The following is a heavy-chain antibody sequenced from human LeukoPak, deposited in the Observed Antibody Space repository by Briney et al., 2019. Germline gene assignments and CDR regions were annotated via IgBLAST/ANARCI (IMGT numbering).Heavy chain of an antibody. CDR1: GGSISSGDYY. V-gene: IGHV4-30-4*08. J-gene: IGHJ6*04. CDR3: ARGAVFGVVIKPADV. D-gene: IGHD3-3*01. CDR2: IYYSGST. Sequence: NPSETLSLTCTVSGGSISSGDYYWSWIRQPPGKGLEWIGYIYYSGSTYYNPSLKSRVTISVDTSKNQFSLKLSSVTAADTAVYYCARGAVFGVVIKPADVWGKGTTVTVSS.